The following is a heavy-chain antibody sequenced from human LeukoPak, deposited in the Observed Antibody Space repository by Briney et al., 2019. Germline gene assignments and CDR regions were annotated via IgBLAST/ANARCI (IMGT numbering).Heavy chain of an antibody. D-gene: IGHD3-22*01. CDR3: ATDHPRGYYDSILRY. J-gene: IGHJ4*02. V-gene: IGHV1-24*01. CDR1: GYTLTELS. CDR2: FDPEDGET. Sequence: GASVKVSCKVSGYTLTELSMHWVRQAPGKGLEWMGGFDPEDGETIYAQKFQGRVTMTEDTSTDTAYMELSSLRSEDTAVYYCATDHPRGYYDSILRYWGQGTLVTVSS.